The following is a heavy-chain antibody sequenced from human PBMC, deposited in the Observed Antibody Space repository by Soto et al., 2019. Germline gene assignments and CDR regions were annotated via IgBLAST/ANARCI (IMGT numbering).Heavy chain of an antibody. Sequence: LSLTCTVSGGSISSYYWSWIRQPPGKGLEWIGYIYYSGSTNYNPSLKGRVTISVDTSKNQFSLKLSSVTAADTAVYYCARAPRGGVTPLGFDYWGQGTLVTVSS. J-gene: IGHJ4*02. CDR2: IYYSGST. CDR3: ARAPRGGVTPLGFDY. V-gene: IGHV4-59*01. CDR1: GGSISSYY. D-gene: IGHD3-16*01.